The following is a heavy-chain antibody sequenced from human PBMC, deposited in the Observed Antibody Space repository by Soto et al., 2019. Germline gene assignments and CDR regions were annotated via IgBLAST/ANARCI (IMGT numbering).Heavy chain of an antibody. CDR2: ISLSSSTI. Sequence: EVQLVESGGGLVQPGGSLRLSCAASGFTFSSYNMNWVRQAPGKGLEWISDISLSSSTIFYADSVKGRFTISRDNAKNSLYLQMNSLRAEDTAVYYCARDSRNYYYYMAVGGKGTTVTVSS. J-gene: IGHJ6*03. CDR1: GFTFSSYN. V-gene: IGHV3-48*01. CDR3: ARDSRNYYYYMAV.